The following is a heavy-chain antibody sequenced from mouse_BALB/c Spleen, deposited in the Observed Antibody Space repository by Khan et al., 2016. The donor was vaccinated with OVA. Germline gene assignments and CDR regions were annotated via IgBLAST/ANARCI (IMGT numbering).Heavy chain of an antibody. D-gene: IGHD2-4*01. J-gene: IGHJ4*01. CDR3: AREGLRGVVMDY. V-gene: IGHV1S56*01. CDR1: GYTFTSYD. CDR2: IYPGDDST. Sequence: QVQLKESGPELVKPGALVKISCKASGYTFTSYDINWVKQRAGQGLEWIGWIYPGDDSTNYNEKFKGKATLTADRSSSTVYMQLSSLTSENSAGYFCAREGLRGVVMDYWGQGTSVTVSS.